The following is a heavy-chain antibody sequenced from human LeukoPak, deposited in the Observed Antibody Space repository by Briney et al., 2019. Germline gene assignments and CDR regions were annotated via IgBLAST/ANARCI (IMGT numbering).Heavy chain of an antibody. Sequence: GGSLRLSCAASGFTFSSYGMSWVRQAPGKGLEWVSAISGGGGNIYYADSVKGRFTISRDNSKNTLYLQMNSLRAEDTAMYYCAKHLYGSGTYMDYWGQGTLVTVSS. CDR2: ISGGGGNI. J-gene: IGHJ4*02. D-gene: IGHD3-10*01. V-gene: IGHV3-23*01. CDR1: GFTFSSYG. CDR3: AKHLYGSGTYMDY.